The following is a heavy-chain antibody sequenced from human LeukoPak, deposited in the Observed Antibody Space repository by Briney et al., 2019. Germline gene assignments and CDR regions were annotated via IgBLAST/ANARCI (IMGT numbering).Heavy chain of an antibody. Sequence: GGSLRLSCAASGFTFSSYSMNWVRQAPGKGLEWVSSISSSSSYIYYADSVKGRFTISRDNAKNSLYLQMNSLRAEDTAVYYCARDWRTYYDFWSGPTPHYYYMDVWGKGTTVTVSS. V-gene: IGHV3-21*01. D-gene: IGHD3-3*01. CDR3: ARDWRTYYDFWSGPTPHYYYMDV. J-gene: IGHJ6*03. CDR1: GFTFSSYS. CDR2: ISSSSSYI.